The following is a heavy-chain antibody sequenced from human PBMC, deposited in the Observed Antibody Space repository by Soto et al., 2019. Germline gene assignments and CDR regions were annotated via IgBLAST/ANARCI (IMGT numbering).Heavy chain of an antibody. Sequence: GGSLRLSCAASGFILSSRWMHWVRQIPGKGLMWVSRIKSDGSSTSYADSVKGRFTISRDNSKNTLYLQMNSLRAEDTAVYYCARGCRGTNRRDAFDIWSQGTMVTVSS. CDR2: IKSDGSST. V-gene: IGHV3-74*01. CDR3: ARGCRGTNRRDAFDI. J-gene: IGHJ3*02. CDR1: GFILSSRW. D-gene: IGHD2-8*01.